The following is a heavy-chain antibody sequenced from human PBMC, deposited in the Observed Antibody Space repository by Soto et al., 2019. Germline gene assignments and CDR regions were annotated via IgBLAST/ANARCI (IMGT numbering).Heavy chain of an antibody. CDR3: FGGNGGPQ. V-gene: IGHV3-7*03. J-gene: IGHJ4*02. D-gene: IGHD3-16*01. CDR2: IKPDGGAT. Sequence: QLVESGGDLVQPGGSLRLSCATSDFTFRNSWINWVRQAPGKGLEWVANIKPDGGATNYVDSVKGRFTISRDNVRKSASLQMNSLRVEDTAVYFCFGGNGGPQWGQGTLVTVSS. CDR1: DFTFRNSW.